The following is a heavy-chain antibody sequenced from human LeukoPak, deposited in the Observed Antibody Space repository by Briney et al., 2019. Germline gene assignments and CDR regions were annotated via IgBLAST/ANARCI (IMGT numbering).Heavy chain of an antibody. Sequence: GGSLRLSCAVSGLTFSNSWMDWVRQAPGKGLEWVASINPDGNKKYSADSVKGRFTISRDNAENSLYLQMDSLRVEDTAFYYCARDLAYSRLDYWGQGMLVTVSS. CDR3: ARDLAYSRLDY. V-gene: IGHV3-7*01. J-gene: IGHJ4*02. CDR2: INPDGNKK. CDR1: GLTFSNSW. D-gene: IGHD5-18*01.